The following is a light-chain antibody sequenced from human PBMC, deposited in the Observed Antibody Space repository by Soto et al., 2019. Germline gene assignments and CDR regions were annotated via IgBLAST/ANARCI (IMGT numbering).Light chain of an antibody. CDR1: SSDVGGYNY. J-gene: IGLJ1*01. V-gene: IGLV2-14*01. CDR2: DVS. Sequence: QSALTQPASVSGSPGQSITISCTGTSSDVGGYNYVSWYQQHPGKAPQLMIYDVSNRPSGVSNGCYGSKSGNTASLTISGLQAEDEADYYCSSYTSSSTLLYVFGTGTKVTVL. CDR3: SSYTSSSTLLYV.